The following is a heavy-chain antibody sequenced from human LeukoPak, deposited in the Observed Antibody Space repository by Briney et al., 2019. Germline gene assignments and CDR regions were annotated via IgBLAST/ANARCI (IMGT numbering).Heavy chain of an antibody. CDR1: GYTFTSYG. D-gene: IGHD3-16*02. Sequence: ASVKVSCKASGYTFTSYGISWVRQAPGQGLEWMGWISAYNGNTNYAQKLQGRVTMTTDTSTSTAYMELRSLRSDDTAVYYCARARVTFGGVIVIITPPFDYWDQGTLVTVSS. J-gene: IGHJ4*02. V-gene: IGHV1-18*01. CDR3: ARARVTFGGVIVIITPPFDY. CDR2: ISAYNGNT.